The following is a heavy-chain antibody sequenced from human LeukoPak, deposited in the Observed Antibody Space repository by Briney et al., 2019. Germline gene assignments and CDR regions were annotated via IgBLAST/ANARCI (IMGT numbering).Heavy chain of an antibody. CDR1: GGTLSSEA. V-gene: IGHV1-69*04. CDR2: MIPILGIA. J-gene: IGHJ4*02. Sequence: ASVKVSCKASGGTLSSEAISWVRQAAGHGLEWMGRMIPILGIANYAQKFQGRVTITADNSTSTAYTELSSLRSEDTAVYYCARPPLSYDCSSPSCYDLFDYWDQGTLVTVSS. CDR3: ARPPLSYDCSSPSCYDLFDY. D-gene: IGHD2-2*01.